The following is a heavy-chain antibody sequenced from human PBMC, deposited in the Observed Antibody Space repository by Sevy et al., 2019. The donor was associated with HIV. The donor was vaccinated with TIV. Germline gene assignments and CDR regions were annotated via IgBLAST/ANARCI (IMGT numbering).Heavy chain of an antibody. V-gene: IGHV1-18*04. J-gene: IGHJ4*02. CDR3: ARDPGMVRGSTLDY. CDR2: ISGYNGNT. Sequence: ASVKVSCKASGYTFTSYGISWVRQAPGQGLEWMGWISGYNGNTNYAQKLQGRIIMTTDTSTSTVYMELRTLRSDDTAVYYCARDPGMVRGSTLDYWGQGTLVTVSS. D-gene: IGHD3-10*01. CDR1: GYTFTSYG.